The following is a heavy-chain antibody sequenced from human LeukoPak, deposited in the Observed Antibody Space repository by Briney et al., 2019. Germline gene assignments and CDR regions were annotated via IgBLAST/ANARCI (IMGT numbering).Heavy chain of an antibody. Sequence: PGGSLRLSCAASGFTFSSYAMSWIRQPPGKGLEWIGEINHSGSTNYNPSLKSRVTISVDTSKNQFSLKLSSVTAADTAVYYCARGYYDYVWGSYSPYYFDYWGQGTLVTVSS. CDR1: GFTFSSYA. CDR3: ARGYYDYVWGSYSPYYFDY. V-gene: IGHV4-34*01. J-gene: IGHJ4*02. D-gene: IGHD3-16*01. CDR2: INHSGST.